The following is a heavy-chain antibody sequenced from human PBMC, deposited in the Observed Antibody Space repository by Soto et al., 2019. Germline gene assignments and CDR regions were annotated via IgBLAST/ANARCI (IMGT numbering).Heavy chain of an antibody. CDR1: GFSFSTYS. V-gene: IGHV3-21*06. CDR2: ISKSCSGL. D-gene: IGHD3-16*01. J-gene: IGHJ4*02. CDR3: TRGGCGGACQSVY. Sequence: GGSLRLSFAASGFSFSTYSLSWVRQVPGKGLEWVSSISKSCSGLFYSDSVKVRFTISRDNAQSSLYLQMTCLEGDHTSTFDCTRGGCGGACQSVYWVQG.